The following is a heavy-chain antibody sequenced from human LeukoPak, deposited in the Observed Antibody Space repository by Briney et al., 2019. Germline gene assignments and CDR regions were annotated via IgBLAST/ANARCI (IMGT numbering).Heavy chain of an antibody. CDR2: IIPIFGTA. CDR1: GGTFSSYA. CDR3: AREKVSTPNWFDP. J-gene: IGHJ5*02. V-gene: IGHV1-69*13. Sequence: SVKVSCKASGGTFSSYAISWVRQAPGQGLEWMGGIIPIFGTANYAQKFQGRVTITADESTSTAYMELSSLRSEDTAVYYCAREKVSTPNWFDPWGQGTLVTVSS. D-gene: IGHD4-23*01.